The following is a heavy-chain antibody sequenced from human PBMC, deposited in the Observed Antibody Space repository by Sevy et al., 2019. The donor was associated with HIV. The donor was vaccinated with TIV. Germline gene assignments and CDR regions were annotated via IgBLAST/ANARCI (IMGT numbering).Heavy chain of an antibody. CDR3: TTDLEYQLERYYFNY. V-gene: IGHV3-15*01. J-gene: IGHJ4*02. CDR1: EFIFTTAW. CDR2: IKSKTNGGTT. D-gene: IGHD2-2*01. Sequence: GGSLRLSCAASEFIFTTAWMSWVRQAPGKGLEWVGHIKSKTNGGTTDYAAPVKGRFTISRDDSKKTLYLQMNSLKTEDTAVYYCTTDLEYQLERYYFNYWGQGTLVTVSS.